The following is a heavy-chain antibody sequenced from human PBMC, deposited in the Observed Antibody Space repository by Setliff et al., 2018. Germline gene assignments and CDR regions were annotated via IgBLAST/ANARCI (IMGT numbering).Heavy chain of an antibody. D-gene: IGHD2-2*01. CDR2: ISA. J-gene: IGHJ4*02. Sequence: ASVKVSCKASGYTFTSYGINWVRQAPGQGLEWMGWISAYARKFQGRVTMTTDTPTNTAYMELRSLRSDDTAVYYCARGPVDFVVVPAAAKFDYWGQGTLVTVSS. V-gene: IGHV1-18*01. CDR1: GYTFTSYG. CDR3: ARGPVDFVVVPAAAKFDY.